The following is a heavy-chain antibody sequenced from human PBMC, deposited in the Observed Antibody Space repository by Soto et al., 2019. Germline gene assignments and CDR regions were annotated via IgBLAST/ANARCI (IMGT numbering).Heavy chain of an antibody. V-gene: IGHV1-18*01. CDR2: ISAYNGNT. D-gene: IGHD6-25*01. J-gene: IGHJ6*02. CDR1: GYTFTSYG. CDR3: ARERSSSGYGSDYYYGMDV. Sequence: QVQLVQSGAEVKKPGASVKVSCKASGYTFTSYGISWVRQAPGQGLEWMGWISAYNGNTNYAQKLQGRVTMTTDTYTSTAYMELRSLRSDDTAVYYCARERSSSGYGSDYYYGMDVWGQGTTVTVSS.